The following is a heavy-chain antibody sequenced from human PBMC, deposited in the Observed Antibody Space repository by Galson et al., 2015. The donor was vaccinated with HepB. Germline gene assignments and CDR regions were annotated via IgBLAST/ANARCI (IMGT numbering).Heavy chain of an antibody. J-gene: IGHJ6*03. CDR2: ISGSGGST. D-gene: IGHD3-22*01. V-gene: IGHV3-23*01. CDR1: QFTFSSYA. CDR3: ATGGYYDSSGYYRHYYYYMDV. Sequence: SLRLSCAASQFTFSSYAMSWVRQAPGKGLEWVSAISGSGGSTHYADSVKGRFTISRANSKNTLYLQMHSLRAEDTAVYYCATGGYYDSSGYYRHYYYYMDVWGKGTTVTVSS.